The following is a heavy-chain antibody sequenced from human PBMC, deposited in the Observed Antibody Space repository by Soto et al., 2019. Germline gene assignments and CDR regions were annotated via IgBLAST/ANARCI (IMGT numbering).Heavy chain of an antibody. CDR2: IIPIFGTA. J-gene: IGHJ5*02. V-gene: IGHV1-69*13. CDR1: GGTFSDYG. D-gene: IGHD3-22*01. CDR3: ARGWDHYDSSGLLTWFDP. Sequence: GASVKVSCKASGGTFSDYGINWVRQAPGQGLEWMGGIIPIFGTANYAQKFQGRVTIIADESTTTAYMELSSLRYEDTAVYYCARGWDHYDSSGLLTWFDPWGQGTLVTVSS.